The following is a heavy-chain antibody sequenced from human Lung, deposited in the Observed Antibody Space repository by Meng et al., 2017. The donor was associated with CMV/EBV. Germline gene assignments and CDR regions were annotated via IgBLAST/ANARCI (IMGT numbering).Heavy chain of an antibody. CDR1: GFTFSSYA. CDR2: ISYDGSNK. V-gene: IGHV3-30-3*01. D-gene: IGHD2-15*01. J-gene: IGHJ4*02. CDR3: AHGGGDC. Sequence: QVQLVGSGGGVVQPGRSRRLSCAASGFTFSSYAMHWVRQAPGKGLEWVAVISYDGSNKYYADSVKGRFTISRDNSKNTLYLQMNSLRAEDTAVYYCAHGGGDCWGQGTLVTVSS.